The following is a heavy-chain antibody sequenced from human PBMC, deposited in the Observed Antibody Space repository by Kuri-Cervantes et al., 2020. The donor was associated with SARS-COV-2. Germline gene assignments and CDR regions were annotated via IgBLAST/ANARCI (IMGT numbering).Heavy chain of an antibody. V-gene: IGHV3-21*01. CDR2: ISSSSSYI. J-gene: IGHJ2*01. D-gene: IGHD2-15*01. CDR3: ASGQGYCSGGSCYGSYWYFDL. Sequence: GGSLRLSCAASGFTFSSYWMNWVRQAPGKGLEWVSSISSSSSYIYYADSVKGRFTISRDNAKNSLCLQMNSLRAEDTAVYYCASGQGYCSGGSCYGSYWYFDLWGRGTLVTVSS. CDR1: GFTFSSYW.